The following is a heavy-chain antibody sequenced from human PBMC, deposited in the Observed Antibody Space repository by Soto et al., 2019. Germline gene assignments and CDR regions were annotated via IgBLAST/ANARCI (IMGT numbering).Heavy chain of an antibody. CDR2: INGDGSST. V-gene: IGHV3-74*01. CDR3: ARAQLLPDDAFDA. Sequence: GGSLRLSCAASGFTFSNFWMHWVRQAPGKGPVWVSRINGDGSSTSHADSVKGRFTISRDNAENTLFLQMSGLRAEDTAVYYCARAQLLPDDAFDAWGRGTVVTVSS. J-gene: IGHJ3*01. CDR1: GFTFSNFW. D-gene: IGHD2-2*01.